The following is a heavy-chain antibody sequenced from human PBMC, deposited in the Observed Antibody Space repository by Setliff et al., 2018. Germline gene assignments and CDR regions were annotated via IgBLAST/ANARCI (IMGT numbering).Heavy chain of an antibody. CDR3: ARMSGFQYIDV. Sequence: SETLSLTCTASGDSISSRRNYWGWFRQPAGKELEWIGQIYTSWSTNYNPSLKSRVTISLDTSKNQFSLSLTSVTAEDTAVYYCARMSGFQYIDVWDKGTTVTVSS. D-gene: IGHD3-3*01. CDR1: GDSISSRRNY. V-gene: IGHV4-61*09. CDR2: IYTSWST. J-gene: IGHJ6*03.